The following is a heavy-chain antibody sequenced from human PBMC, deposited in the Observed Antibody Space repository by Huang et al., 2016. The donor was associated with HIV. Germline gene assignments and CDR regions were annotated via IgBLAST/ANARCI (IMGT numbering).Heavy chain of an antibody. CDR3: ATKTAGMDI. J-gene: IGHJ6*02. Sequence: VESGGRSVQPGGSIRLSCVGSTFTFGAYWMSWVRQPPGKGLEWVANIKQDETEKHYVDSVKGRFNISRDNAKKVLFLEMDALRVEDTAIYFCATKTAGMDIWGQGTTVIVSS. V-gene: IGHV3-7*01. CDR1: TFTFGAYW. CDR2: IKQDETEK.